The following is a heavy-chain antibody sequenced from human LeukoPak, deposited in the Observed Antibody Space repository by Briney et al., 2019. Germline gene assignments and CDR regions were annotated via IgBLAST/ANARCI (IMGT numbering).Heavy chain of an antibody. CDR3: AREYYDILTGGRDAFDI. Sequence: TASETLSLTCTVSGGSISSYYWSWIRQPAGKGLEWIGRIYTSGSTNYNPSLKSRVTMSVDTSKNQFSLKLSSVTAADTAVYYCAREYYDILTGGRDAFDIWGQGTMVTVSS. CDR2: IYTSGST. CDR1: GGSISSYY. V-gene: IGHV4-4*07. J-gene: IGHJ3*02. D-gene: IGHD3-9*01.